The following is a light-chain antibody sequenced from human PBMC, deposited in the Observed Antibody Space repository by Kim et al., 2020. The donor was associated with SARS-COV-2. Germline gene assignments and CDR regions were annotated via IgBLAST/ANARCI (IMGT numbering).Light chain of an antibody. V-gene: IGLV1-40*01. Sequence: QRVTILCTGGSSNIGAGYDVHWYQQLPGTAPKLLIYGNSNRPSGVPDRFSGSKSGTSASLAITGLQAEDEADYYCQSYDSSLSGWVFGGGTQLTVL. CDR1: SSNIGAGYD. CDR2: GNS. J-gene: IGLJ3*02. CDR3: QSYDSSLSGWV.